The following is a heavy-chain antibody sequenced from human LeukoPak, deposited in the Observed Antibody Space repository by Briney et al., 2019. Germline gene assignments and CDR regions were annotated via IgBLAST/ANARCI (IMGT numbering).Heavy chain of an antibody. J-gene: IGHJ3*02. D-gene: IGHD2-15*01. Sequence: SETLSLTCSVSGGSVNNYFWSWIRQPPGKGLEWIGSIFYSGSTNYNPSLKSRVTTSVDTSKNQFSLKLSSGTAADTAVYYCATWSVRMDAFDIWGQGTMVTVSS. CDR1: GGSVNNYF. CDR3: ATWSVRMDAFDI. V-gene: IGHV4-59*02. CDR2: IFYSGST.